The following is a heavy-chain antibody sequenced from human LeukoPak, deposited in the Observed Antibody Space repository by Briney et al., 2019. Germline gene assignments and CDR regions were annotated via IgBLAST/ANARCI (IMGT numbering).Heavy chain of an antibody. CDR1: GLAFSTYW. J-gene: IGHJ4*02. CDR2: IKQDGSEK. V-gene: IGHV3-7*01. Sequence: PGGSLRLSCAASGLAFSTYWMTWVRQAPGKGLEWVANIKQDGSEKYYVDSVKGRFTISRDNAKNSLYLQMNSLRAEDTAVYYCANLRLEGWGQGTLVTVSS. D-gene: IGHD3-16*01. CDR3: ANLRLEG.